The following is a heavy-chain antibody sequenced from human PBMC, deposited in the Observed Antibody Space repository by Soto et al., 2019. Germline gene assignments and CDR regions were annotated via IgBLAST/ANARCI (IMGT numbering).Heavy chain of an antibody. J-gene: IGHJ4*02. V-gene: IGHV3-30*18. Sequence: QVQLVESGGGVVQPGRSLRLSCAASGFTFSSYGMHWVRQAPGKGLEWVAIISYEGSNKYYADSVKGQFTISRDESKNTLYLQMNSLRPEDTAVYYCAKEGTSGYYDYWGQGTLVTVSS. CDR3: AKEGTSGYYDY. CDR1: GFTFSSYG. CDR2: ISYEGSNK. D-gene: IGHD3-22*01.